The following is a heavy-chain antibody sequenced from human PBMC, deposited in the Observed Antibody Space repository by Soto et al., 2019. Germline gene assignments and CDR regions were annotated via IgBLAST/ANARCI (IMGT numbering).Heavy chain of an antibody. Sequence: QVQLQESGPGLVKASETLSLSCTVSGHSISADYWSGLRQPAGKRLEWIGRVDASGNTNYNPSLKSRVTMSVDTSKNQFFLKVRSVTAADTAMYFCARDVGGSVVPHWFDPWGQGALVTVSS. CDR2: VDASGNT. CDR3: ARDVGGSVVPHWFDP. V-gene: IGHV4-4*07. CDR1: GHSISADY. D-gene: IGHD3-22*01. J-gene: IGHJ5*02.